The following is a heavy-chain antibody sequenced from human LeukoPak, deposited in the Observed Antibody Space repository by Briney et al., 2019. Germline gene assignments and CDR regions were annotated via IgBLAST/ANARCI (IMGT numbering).Heavy chain of an antibody. Sequence: GGSLRLSCAASGFTFSTYGMHWVRQAPGKGLEWVALIWSDGSNKYYADSVKGRFTISRDNSKNTLYLQMNSLRAEDTAVYYCARDGIAVAGLNWFDPWGQGTLVTVSS. CDR2: IWSDGSNK. V-gene: IGHV3-33*08. D-gene: IGHD6-19*01. CDR3: ARDGIAVAGLNWFDP. CDR1: GFTFSTYG. J-gene: IGHJ5*02.